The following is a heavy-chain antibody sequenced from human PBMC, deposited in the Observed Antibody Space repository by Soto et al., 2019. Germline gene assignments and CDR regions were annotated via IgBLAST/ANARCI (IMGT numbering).Heavy chain of an antibody. Sequence: GGSLRLSCTASGFTFSHYNMNWVRQTPGRGLEWVSYIGAGSSPTYYADSVKGRFTISRDNAQNSLFLQMNSLRDEDTAVYYCVRDNRLRFFECPQFDPWGQGTLVTVSS. CDR2: IGAGSSPT. J-gene: IGHJ5*02. CDR3: VRDNRLRFFECPQFDP. V-gene: IGHV3-48*02. D-gene: IGHD3-9*01. CDR1: GFTFSHYN.